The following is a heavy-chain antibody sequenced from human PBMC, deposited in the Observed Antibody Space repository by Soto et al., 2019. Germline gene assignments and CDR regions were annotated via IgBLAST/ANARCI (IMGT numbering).Heavy chain of an antibody. CDR1: GFTFSSYG. Sequence: GGSLRLSCAASGFTFSSYGMHWVRQAPGKGLEWVAVISYDGSNKYYADSVKGRFTISRDNSKNTLYLRMNSLRAEDTAVYYCAKGRGSGSTTNYYGMDVWGQGTTVTVSS. V-gene: IGHV3-30*18. CDR2: ISYDGSNK. J-gene: IGHJ6*02. D-gene: IGHD6-19*01. CDR3: AKGRGSGSTTNYYGMDV.